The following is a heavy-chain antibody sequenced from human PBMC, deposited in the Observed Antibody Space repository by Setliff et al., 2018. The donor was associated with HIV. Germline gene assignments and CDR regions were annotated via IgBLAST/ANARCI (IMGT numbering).Heavy chain of an antibody. D-gene: IGHD2-15*01. J-gene: IGHJ1*01. CDR3: ASRVIVEVTMSMPDEYVGH. CDR2: LYYRGTT. CDR1: VGSIDSTSYY. V-gene: IGHV4-39*02. Sequence: SETLSLTCTVSVGSIDSTSYYWGWIRQPPGKGLEWIGSLYYRGTTYYNPSLKTPVTISGDRSRKHFSLTLSSVTAADTATYDCASRVIVEVTMSMPDEYVGHWGHGTLVTVSA.